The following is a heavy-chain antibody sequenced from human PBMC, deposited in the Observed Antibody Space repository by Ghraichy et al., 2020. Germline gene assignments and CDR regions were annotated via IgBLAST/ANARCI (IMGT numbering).Heavy chain of an antibody. CDR1: GFTFSSYA. J-gene: IGHJ4*02. Sequence: GGSLRLSCAASGFTFSSYAMSWVRQAPGKGLEWVSAISGSGGSTYYADSVKGRFTISRDNSKNTLYLQMNSLRAEDTAVYYCAKQGLEIFGVVIIEAYFDYWGQGTLVTVSS. CDR3: AKQGLEIFGVVIIEAYFDY. V-gene: IGHV3-23*01. D-gene: IGHD3-3*01. CDR2: ISGSGGST.